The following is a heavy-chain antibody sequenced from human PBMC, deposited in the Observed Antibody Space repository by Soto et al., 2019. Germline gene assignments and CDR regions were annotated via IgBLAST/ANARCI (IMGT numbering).Heavy chain of an antibody. Sequence: QVQLVQSGAEVKKPGSSVKVSCKDSGGTFSSYAISWVRQAPGQGLEWMGGIIPIFGTANYAQKFQGRVTITADESTSTAYMELSSLTSEDTAVYYCASRGGYCSGGSCYRLDYWGQGTLVTVSS. V-gene: IGHV1-69*01. CDR2: IIPIFGTA. J-gene: IGHJ4*02. D-gene: IGHD2-15*01. CDR1: GGTFSSYA. CDR3: ASRGGYCSGGSCYRLDY.